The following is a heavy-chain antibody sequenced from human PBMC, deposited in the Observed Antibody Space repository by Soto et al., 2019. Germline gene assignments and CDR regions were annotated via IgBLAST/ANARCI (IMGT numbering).Heavy chain of an antibody. CDR3: ARGAIFGVPRGYYFNY. CDR2: INHSGSA. V-gene: IGHV4-34*01. J-gene: IGHJ4*02. CDR1: GASFSGYY. Sequence: QVQLQQWGAGLLKPSETLSLTCAVYGASFSGYYWNWIRQPPGKGLEWIGEINHSGSANYNPSLKSRVTLSVDTFKTQFSLELSSLTAADTAVYYCARGAIFGVPRGYYFNYWCQGALVTVSS. D-gene: IGHD3-3*01.